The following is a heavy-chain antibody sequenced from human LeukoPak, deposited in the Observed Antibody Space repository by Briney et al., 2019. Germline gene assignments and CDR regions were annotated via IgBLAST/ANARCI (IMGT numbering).Heavy chain of an antibody. CDR1: GYIFTGYY. J-gene: IGHJ4*02. CDR3: ARVVVDNSGWYHFDY. CDR2: INPNSGGT. Sequence: ASVKVSCKTSGYIFTGYYMHWVRQAPGQGLEWMGWINPNSGGTNYAQKFQGRVTMTRDTSTSIVYMELSSLRSEDTAVYYCARVVVDNSGWYHFDYWGQGTLVTVSS. D-gene: IGHD6-19*01. V-gene: IGHV1-2*02.